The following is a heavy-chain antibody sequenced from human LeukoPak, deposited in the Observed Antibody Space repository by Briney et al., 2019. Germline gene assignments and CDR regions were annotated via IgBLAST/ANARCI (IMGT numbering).Heavy chain of an antibody. V-gene: IGHV1-2*02. CDR3: AKDKYGSGSVFDY. CDR2: INPKTGDT. J-gene: IGHJ4*02. D-gene: IGHD3-10*01. CDR1: GYTFNDYF. Sequence: ASVTVSCKASGYTFNDYFMHWVRQAPGEGLEWMGWINPKTGDTNYAQKFQGRVTMTWDTSISTAHMDLSRLRSDDTAVFYCAKDKYGSGSVFDYWGQGTLVTVSS.